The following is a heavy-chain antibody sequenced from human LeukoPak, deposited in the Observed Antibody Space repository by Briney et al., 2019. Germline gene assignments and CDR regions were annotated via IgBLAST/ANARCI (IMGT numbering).Heavy chain of an antibody. Sequence: GGSLRLSCAASGFTFDDHAMHWVRRPPGKGLEWVSGISWNSGLTGYADSVKGRFTISRDNAKNSLYLQMNSLRPEDTALYYCAKDRLFLHDALDIWGQGTLATVSS. J-gene: IGHJ3*02. CDR2: ISWNSGLT. V-gene: IGHV3-9*01. CDR1: GFTFDDHA. CDR3: AKDRLFLHDALDI. D-gene: IGHD3-22*01.